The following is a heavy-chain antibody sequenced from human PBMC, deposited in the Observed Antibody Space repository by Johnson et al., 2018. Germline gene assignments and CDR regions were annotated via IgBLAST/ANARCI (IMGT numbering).Heavy chain of an antibody. CDR1: GGSISSYY. V-gene: IGHV4-59*01. J-gene: IGHJ4*02. CDR3: TREGYYDSSYFDH. CDR2: IYDHGSP. D-gene: IGHD3-22*01. Sequence: QVQLQESGPGLVKPSETLSLTCTVSGGSISSYYWSWIRQPPGKGLEWIGYIYDHGSPNYNPSLKSRVTISIDTSKNQFSLKLSYVTAADAAVYYCTREGYYDSSYFDHWGQVTLVTVSS.